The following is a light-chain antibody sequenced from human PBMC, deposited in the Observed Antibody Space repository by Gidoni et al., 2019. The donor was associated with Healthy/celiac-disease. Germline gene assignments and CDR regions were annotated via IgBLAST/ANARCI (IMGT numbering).Light chain of an antibody. J-gene: IGKJ2*01. V-gene: IGKV3-20*01. CDR2: GAS. Sequence: EIVLTQSPGTLSLSPGERATLSCRASQSVSSSYLAWYQQKPGQAPRLLIYGASSRATGIPDRFSGSGSGTDFTLTISRLEPEDFAVYYCQQYGSSPYTFGQGTKLVIK. CDR1: QSVSSSY. CDR3: QQYGSSPYT.